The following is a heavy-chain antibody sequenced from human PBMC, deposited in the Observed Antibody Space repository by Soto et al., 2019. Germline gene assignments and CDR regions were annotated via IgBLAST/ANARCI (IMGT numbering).Heavy chain of an antibody. J-gene: IGHJ4*02. D-gene: IGHD3-10*01. Sequence: SVKVSCKASGGTFSSYAVSWVRQAPGQGLEWMGGIIPIFGTANYAQKFQGRVTITADESTSTAYMELSSLRSEDTAVYYCAREGRDGTFFDYWGQGTLVTVSS. CDR3: AREGRDGTFFDY. CDR2: IIPIFGTA. CDR1: GGTFSSYA. V-gene: IGHV1-69*13.